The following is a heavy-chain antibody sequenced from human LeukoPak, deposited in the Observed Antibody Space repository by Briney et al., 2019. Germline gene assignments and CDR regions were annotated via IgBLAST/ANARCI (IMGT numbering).Heavy chain of an antibody. D-gene: IGHD1/OR15-1a*01. Sequence: SETLSLTCAVYGGSFSGYYWSWIRQPPGKGLEWIGEINHSGSTNYNPSLKSRVTISVDTSKSQFSLKLSSVTAADTAVYYCARYGAAGTSHWLDYWGQGTLDTVSS. CDR3: ARYGAAGTSHWLDY. V-gene: IGHV4-34*01. J-gene: IGHJ4*02. CDR1: GGSFSGYY. CDR2: INHSGST.